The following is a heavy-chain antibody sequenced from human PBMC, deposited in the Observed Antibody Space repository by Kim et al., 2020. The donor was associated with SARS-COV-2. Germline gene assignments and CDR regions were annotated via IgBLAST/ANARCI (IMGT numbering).Heavy chain of an antibody. Sequence: SVKVSCKASGGTFSSYAISWVRQAPGQGLEWMGGIIPIFGTANYAQKFQGRVTITADESTSTAYMELSSLRSEDTAVYYRARDLHPRMTSSWTGYHRMGAFDIWGQGTMVTVSS. J-gene: IGHJ3*02. CDR1: GGTFSSYA. D-gene: IGHD6-13*01. CDR3: ARDLHPRMTSSWTGYHRMGAFDI. V-gene: IGHV1-69*13. CDR2: IIPIFGTA.